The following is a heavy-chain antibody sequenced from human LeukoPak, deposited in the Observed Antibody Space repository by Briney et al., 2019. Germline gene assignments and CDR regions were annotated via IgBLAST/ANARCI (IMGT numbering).Heavy chain of an antibody. V-gene: IGHV5-51*01. CDR1: GYSFTSYW. CDR3: ARHPHYYDSSGYYYYIDY. CDR2: IYPGDSDT. Sequence: PGESLKISCKGSGYSFTSYWIGWVRQMPGKGLEWMGIIYPGDSDTRYSPSFQGQVTISADKSISTAYLQWSSLKASDTAMYYCARHPHYYDSSGYYYYIDYWGQGTLVTVSS. J-gene: IGHJ4*02. D-gene: IGHD3-22*01.